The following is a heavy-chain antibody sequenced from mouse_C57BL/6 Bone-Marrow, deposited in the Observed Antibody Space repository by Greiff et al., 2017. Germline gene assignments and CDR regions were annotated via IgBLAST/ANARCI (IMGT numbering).Heavy chain of an antibody. D-gene: IGHD6-1*01. CDR2: INPYNGGT. CDR1: GYTFTDYY. Sequence: DVKLVESGPVLVKPGASVKMSCKASGYTFTDYYMNWVKQSHGKSLEWIGVINPYNGGTSYNQKLKGKATLTVDKSSSTAYMKLNSLTSEDSAVYYCARGLYYFDYWGQGTTLTVSS. V-gene: IGHV1-19*01. J-gene: IGHJ2*01. CDR3: ARGLYYFDY.